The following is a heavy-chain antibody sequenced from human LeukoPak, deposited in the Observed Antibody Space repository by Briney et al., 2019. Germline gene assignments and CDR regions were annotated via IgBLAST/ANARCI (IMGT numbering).Heavy chain of an antibody. CDR2: INTNTGNP. D-gene: IGHD6-19*01. CDR1: GYTFTSYA. Sequence: ASVKVSCKASGYTFTSYAINWVRQAPGQGLEWMGWINTNTGNPTYAQGFTGRFVFSLDTSVSTAYLQISSLKAEDTAVYYCARYIAVAGTMEFDYWGQGTLVTVSS. CDR3: ARYIAVAGTMEFDY. J-gene: IGHJ4*02. V-gene: IGHV7-4-1*02.